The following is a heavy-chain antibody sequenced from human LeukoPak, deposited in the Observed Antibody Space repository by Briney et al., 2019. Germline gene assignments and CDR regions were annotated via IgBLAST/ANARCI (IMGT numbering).Heavy chain of an antibody. V-gene: IGHV4-59*12. Sequence: TSETLSLTCTVSGGSTSNYYWSWIRQPPGKRLEWIGYIYYSGSTDYSGCTNYNPSLKSRLSISVDMSQKQFSLKLRSVTAADTAVYYCARGGVYFDYWGQGTLVTVSS. J-gene: IGHJ4*02. CDR3: ARGGVYFDY. CDR1: GGSTSNYY. CDR2: IYYSGSTDYSGCT.